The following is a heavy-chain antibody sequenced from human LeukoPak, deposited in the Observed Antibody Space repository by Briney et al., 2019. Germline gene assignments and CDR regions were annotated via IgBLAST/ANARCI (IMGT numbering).Heavy chain of an antibody. CDR1: GFTFSSYA. J-gene: IGHJ4*02. CDR3: AKVGGIAVASTWVDY. Sequence: GGSLRLSCAASGFTFSSYAMSWVRQAAGKGLEWVSAISGSGGSTYYADSVKGRFTISRDNSKNTLYLQMNSLRAEDTAVYYCAKVGGIAVASTWVDYWGQGTLVTVSS. V-gene: IGHV3-23*01. CDR2: ISGSGGST. D-gene: IGHD6-19*01.